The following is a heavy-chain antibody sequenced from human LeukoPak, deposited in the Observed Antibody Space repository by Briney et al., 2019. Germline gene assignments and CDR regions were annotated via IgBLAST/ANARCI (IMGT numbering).Heavy chain of an antibody. D-gene: IGHD3-22*01. J-gene: IGHJ4*02. V-gene: IGHV1-2*02. Sequence: GASVKVSCKTSGYTFTGYYMHWVPQAPGQGLEGMGWINPNSGDTNYAQKFQGRVTMTRDTSISTAYMELSRLRSDDTAVYYCARYYYDSSGPGVYYFDYWGEGTLVTVSS. CDR3: ARYYYDSSGPGVYYFDY. CDR1: GYTFTGYY. CDR2: INPNSGDT.